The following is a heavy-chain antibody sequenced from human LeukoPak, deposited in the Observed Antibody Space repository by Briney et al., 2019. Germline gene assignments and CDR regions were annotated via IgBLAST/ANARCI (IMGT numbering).Heavy chain of an antibody. CDR2: IRSDASNQ. CDR3: AKVPLSSSGWDREYYFDY. J-gene: IGHJ4*02. Sequence: GGSLRLSCAASAFTFSSCGMHWVRQAPGKGPEWVAFIRSDASNQYYADSVKGRFTISRDNSKNTLYLQMSSLRAEDTAVYYCAKVPLSSSGWDREYYFDYWGQGTLVTVSS. V-gene: IGHV3-30*02. CDR1: AFTFSSCG. D-gene: IGHD6-19*01.